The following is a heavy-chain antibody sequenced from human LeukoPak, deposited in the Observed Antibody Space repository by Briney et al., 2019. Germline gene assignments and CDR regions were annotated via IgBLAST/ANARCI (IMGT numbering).Heavy chain of an antibody. J-gene: IGHJ4*02. CDR3: ARPLPDSSLDY. V-gene: IGHV1-2*02. D-gene: IGHD5-18*01. CDR1: GYTFTDYY. CDR2: INPNSGDT. Sequence: ASVKVSCKASGYTFTDYYMHWVRQAPGQGLEWMGWINPNSGDTNYAQKFQGRVTMTRDTSTSTVYMELSSLRSEDTAVYYCARPLPDSSLDYWGQGTLVTVSS.